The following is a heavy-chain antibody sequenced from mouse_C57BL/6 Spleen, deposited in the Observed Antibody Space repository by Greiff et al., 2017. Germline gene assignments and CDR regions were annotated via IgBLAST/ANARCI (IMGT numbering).Heavy chain of an antibody. J-gene: IGHJ3*01. CDR3: ASTGSFAY. CDR2: INPSSGYT. D-gene: IGHD4-1*01. V-gene: IGHV1-4*01. CDR1: GYTFTSYT. Sequence: VKVVESGAELARPGASVKMSCKASGYTFTSYTMHWVKQRPGQGLEWIGYINPSSGYTKYNQKFKDKATLTADKSSSTAYMQLSSLTSEDSAVYYCASTGSFAYWGQGTLVTVSA.